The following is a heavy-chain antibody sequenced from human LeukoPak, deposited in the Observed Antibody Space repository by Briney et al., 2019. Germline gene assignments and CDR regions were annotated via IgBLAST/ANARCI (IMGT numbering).Heavy chain of an antibody. CDR1: GFTFRNYA. D-gene: IGHD2/OR15-2a*01. CDR3: AKPSSIVIVPTALQRSLDY. CDR2: ISGSGGIT. V-gene: IGHV3-23*01. Sequence: HPGGSLRLSCTASGFTFRNYAMTWVRQAPGKGLEWVSTISGSGGITYYADSVQGRLSISRDNSKNTLSLQMNSLRAEDTAVYYCAKPSSIVIVPTALQRSLDYWGQGALVTVSS. J-gene: IGHJ4*02.